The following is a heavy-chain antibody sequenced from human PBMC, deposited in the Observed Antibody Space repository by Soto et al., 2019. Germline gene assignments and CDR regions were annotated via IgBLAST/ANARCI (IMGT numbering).Heavy chain of an antibody. CDR1: GESIRSSSYY. Sequence: PSETLSLTCTASGESIRSSSYYWGWIRQPPGKGLEWIGSIYYTGNTYYNPSLKSRVTVSVDTSKNQFSLKLNSVTAADTAVYYCASRRTTTLHYWGQGTLVTVSS. CDR2: IYYTGNT. D-gene: IGHD1-1*01. V-gene: IGHV4-39*01. CDR3: ASRRTTTLHY. J-gene: IGHJ4*02.